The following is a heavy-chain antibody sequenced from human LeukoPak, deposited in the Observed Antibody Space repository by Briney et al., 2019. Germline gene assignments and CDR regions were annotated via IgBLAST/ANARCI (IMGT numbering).Heavy chain of an antibody. J-gene: IGHJ4*02. CDR1: GFTFSDYY. CDR3: VRAVSVSSYYCDC. CDR2: ISSSSSYT. D-gene: IGHD5/OR15-5a*01. Sequence: KPGGSLRLSCSASGFTFSDYYMSWLRQAPGKGLEWISYISSSSSYTNYVDSVKGRFTISRDNAKNSLYLQMNSLRAEDTAVYYCVRAVSVSSYYCDCWGQGTLVTVSS. V-gene: IGHV3-11*05.